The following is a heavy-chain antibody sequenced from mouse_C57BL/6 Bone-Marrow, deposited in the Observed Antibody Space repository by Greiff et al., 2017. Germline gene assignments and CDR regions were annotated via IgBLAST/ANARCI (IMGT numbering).Heavy chain of an antibody. CDR2: IYPTSGNT. CDR1: GYTFTSYC. J-gene: IGHJ2*01. CDR3: GRAPYYFVD. Sequence: VQLQQSGAELARPGASVKLSCKASGYTFTSYCISWVKQRPGQGLEWIGEIYPTSGNTYYTQKFKGKDTLTADKSSSTAYMELRSLTSEDSAVYYCGRAPYYFVDWGQGTTLTVSS. V-gene: IGHV1-81*01.